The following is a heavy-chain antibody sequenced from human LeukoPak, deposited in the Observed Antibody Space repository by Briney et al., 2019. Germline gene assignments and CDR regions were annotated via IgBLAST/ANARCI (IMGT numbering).Heavy chain of an antibody. CDR2: IRSKDNNYAT. J-gene: IGHJ4*02. D-gene: IGHD2-15*01. Sequence: PGRSLRLSCAASGFTLSSYGMHWVRQASGKGLEWVGRIRSKDNNYATAYAASVKGRFSVSRDDSKNTAYLQMNSLKIEDTAVYYCTSPGYCRGCEDYWGRGTLVTVSS. CDR3: TSPGYCRGCEDY. CDR1: GFTLSSYG. V-gene: IGHV3-73*01.